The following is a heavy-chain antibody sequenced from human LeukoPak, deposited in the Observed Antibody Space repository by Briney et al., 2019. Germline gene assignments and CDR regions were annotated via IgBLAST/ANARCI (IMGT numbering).Heavy chain of an antibody. V-gene: IGHV3-15*07. CDR2: IKSKTGGETT. Sequence: GGSLRLSCAASGFTFNNAWMNWVRQAPGKGLEWVGRIKSKTGGETTDYAAPVKGRFAVSREDSKNTLYLQMNSLKTEDTAVYYCTTATGSGSYYMGFDYWGQGTLVTVSS. J-gene: IGHJ4*02. CDR3: TTATGSGSYYMGFDY. D-gene: IGHD3-10*01. CDR1: GFTFNNAW.